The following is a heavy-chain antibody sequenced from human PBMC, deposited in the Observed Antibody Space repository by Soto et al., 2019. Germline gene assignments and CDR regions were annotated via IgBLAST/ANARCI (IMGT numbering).Heavy chain of an antibody. J-gene: IGHJ4*02. V-gene: IGHV3-7*03. CDR2: IKQDGSEK. Sequence: EVQLVQSGGRLVQPGGSLRVSCAASGFAFNTYWMTWVRLAPGKGLEVVANIKQDGSEKDYVDSVKARFTIVRDDAKNSLYLQMNSLGAENAAVYYCARNADDSFDCWGQGTLVTVAS. CDR3: ARNADDSFDC. CDR1: GFAFNTYW.